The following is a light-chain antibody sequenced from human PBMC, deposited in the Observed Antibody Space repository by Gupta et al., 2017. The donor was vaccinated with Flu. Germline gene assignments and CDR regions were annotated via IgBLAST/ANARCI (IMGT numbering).Light chain of an antibody. V-gene: IGLV2-8*01. Sequence: QSALTQPPSASGSPGQSVTISCTGTSSDVGGYNYVSWYQQHPGKAPKLLIYDVSKRPSGVPERFSGSKSGTTASLTVNGLQAEDEADYYCSSYEGSNNCWVFGGGTKLTVL. CDR3: SSYEGSNNCWV. J-gene: IGLJ3*02. CDR1: SSDVGGYNY. CDR2: DVS.